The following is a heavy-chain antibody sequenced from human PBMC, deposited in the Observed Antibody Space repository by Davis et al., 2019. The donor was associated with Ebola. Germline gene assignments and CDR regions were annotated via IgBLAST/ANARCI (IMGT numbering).Heavy chain of an antibody. V-gene: IGHV2-5*02. D-gene: IGHD1-26*01. CDR2: IYWDDDK. Sequence: SGPTLVKPTQTLTLTCSFSGFSLSANGMGVGWVRQPPGKALEWLALIYWDDDKRYSPSLKSRLTVTKDTSKNQVVLTVTNMDPVDTATYYCAHSGTYPGSGAFDIWGQGTMVTVSS. CDR1: GFSLSANGMG. J-gene: IGHJ3*02. CDR3: AHSGTYPGSGAFDI.